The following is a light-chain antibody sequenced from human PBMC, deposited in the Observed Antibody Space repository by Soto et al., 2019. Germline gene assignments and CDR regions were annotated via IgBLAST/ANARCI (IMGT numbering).Light chain of an antibody. CDR2: DAS. V-gene: IGKV3-11*01. J-gene: IGKJ4*01. CDR1: QSVSSY. CDR3: QQRSNLPLSLT. Sequence: EIVLTQSPATLSLSPGERATLSCRASQSVSSYLAWYQQKPGQAPRLLIYDASNRATGIPARFSGSGSGTDFTLSIRRLQPEDFAVYHCQQRSNLPLSLTFGGGTKVEI.